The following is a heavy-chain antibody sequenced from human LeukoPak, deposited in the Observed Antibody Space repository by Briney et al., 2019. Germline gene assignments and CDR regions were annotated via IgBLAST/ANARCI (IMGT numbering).Heavy chain of an antibody. V-gene: IGHV1-18*01. J-gene: IGHJ4*02. CDR1: GYTFTSYG. CDR3: AREYGGFWTTVPTYYFDY. D-gene: IGHD4-17*01. Sequence: ASVKVSCKASGYTFTSYGISWVRQAPGQGFEWMGWISAYNGNTNYAQKLQGRVTMTTDTSTSTAYMELRSLRSDDTAVYYCAREYGGFWTTVPTYYFDYWGQGTLVTVSS. CDR2: ISAYNGNT.